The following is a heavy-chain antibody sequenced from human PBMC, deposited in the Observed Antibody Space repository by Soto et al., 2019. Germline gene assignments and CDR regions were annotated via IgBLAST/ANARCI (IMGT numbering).Heavy chain of an antibody. V-gene: IGHV3-48*02. CDR2: ISSSSSTI. D-gene: IGHD2-2*01. CDR3: ARDGRYCSSTSCYAFLDYYYGMDV. Sequence: GGSLRLSRAASGFTFSSDSMNWVRQAPGKGVERVSYISSSSSTIYYADSVKGRFTISRDNAKNSLYLQMNSLRDEDTAVYYCARDGRYCSSTSCYAFLDYYYGMDVWGQGTTVTVSS. CDR1: GFTFSSDS. J-gene: IGHJ6*02.